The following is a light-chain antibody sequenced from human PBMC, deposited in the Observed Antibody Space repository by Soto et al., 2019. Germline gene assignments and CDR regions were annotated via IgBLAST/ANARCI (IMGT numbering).Light chain of an antibody. CDR3: QQRYNWPPT. Sequence: EIVLTQSPGTLSLSPGERATLSFRASQSVSSSYLAWYQQKPGQAPRLLIYDASHRATGIPARFSGSGSGTDFTLTINSLEPEDFALYYCQQRYNWPPTFGQGTKVDNK. CDR2: DAS. J-gene: IGKJ1*01. CDR1: QSVSSSY. V-gene: IGKV3D-20*02.